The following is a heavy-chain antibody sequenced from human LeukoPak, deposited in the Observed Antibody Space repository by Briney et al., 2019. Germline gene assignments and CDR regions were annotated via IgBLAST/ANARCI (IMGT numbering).Heavy chain of an antibody. J-gene: IGHJ4*02. V-gene: IGHV3-23*01. CDR3: ARPTVPIDY. CDR2: ISASGGST. Sequence: GGSLRLSCAASGFTFSTFVMSWVRQAPGKGPEWVSGISASGGSTYYADSVKGRFTISRDNSKNTLYLQMKSLRAEDTALYYCARPTVPIDYWGQGTLVTVSS. CDR1: GFTFSTFV. D-gene: IGHD4-17*01.